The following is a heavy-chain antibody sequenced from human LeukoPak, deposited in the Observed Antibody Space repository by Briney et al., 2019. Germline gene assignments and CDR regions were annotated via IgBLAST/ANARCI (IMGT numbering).Heavy chain of an antibody. Sequence: PGGSLRLSCSVSGFIVSSNYMSWVRQAPGKGLEYVSVIYTDGRTYYADSVKGRFTISRDNSKNTLYLQMNSLRTEDTAVYYCASDQEREYSGYDPFDYWGQGTLVTVSS. V-gene: IGHV3-66*01. CDR1: GFIVSSNY. CDR2: IYTDGRT. J-gene: IGHJ4*02. CDR3: ASDQEREYSGYDPFDY. D-gene: IGHD5-12*01.